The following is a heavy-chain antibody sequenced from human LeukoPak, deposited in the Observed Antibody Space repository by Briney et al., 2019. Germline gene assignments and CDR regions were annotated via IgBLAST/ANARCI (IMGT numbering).Heavy chain of an antibody. D-gene: IGHD5-24*01. CDR1: GGSISSYY. CDR2: IYYSGST. Sequence: PSETLSLTCTVSGGSISSYYWSWIRQPPGKGLERIGYIYYSGSTNYNPSLKSRVTISVDTSKNQFSLKLSSVTAADTAVYYCARDRGDGYSDYWGQGTLVTVSS. CDR3: ARDRGDGYSDY. J-gene: IGHJ4*02. V-gene: IGHV4-59*01.